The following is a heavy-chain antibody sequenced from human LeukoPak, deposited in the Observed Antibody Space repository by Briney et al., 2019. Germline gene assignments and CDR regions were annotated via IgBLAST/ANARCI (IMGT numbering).Heavy chain of an antibody. CDR2: MSNSGSYI. Sequence: NPGGSPRLSCAASGFTFSSYSMNWFRQAPGKGLEWVSSMSNSGSYIYYAESVQGRFTISRDNAENSLFLQMNSLRDEDTAVYYCARDRDNGMDVWGKGTTVTVSS. J-gene: IGHJ6*04. V-gene: IGHV3-21*01. D-gene: IGHD2-15*01. CDR3: ARDRDNGMDV. CDR1: GFTFSSYS.